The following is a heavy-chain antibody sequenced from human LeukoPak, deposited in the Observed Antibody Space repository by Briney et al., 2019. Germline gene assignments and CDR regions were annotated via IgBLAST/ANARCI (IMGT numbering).Heavy chain of an antibody. CDR2: IWSDGSNK. D-gene: IGHD3-22*01. CDR3: ASGYDSSGYYFDY. V-gene: IGHV3-33*08. J-gene: IGHJ4*02. CDR1: GFIFSSFD. Sequence: QTGGPLRLSCAASGFIFSSFDMHWVRQAPGKGVEWVAVIWSDGSNKYYPDSVKGRFTISRHNSKNTVYLQMSSLRAEDTAVYSCASGYDSSGYYFDYWGQGTLVTVSS.